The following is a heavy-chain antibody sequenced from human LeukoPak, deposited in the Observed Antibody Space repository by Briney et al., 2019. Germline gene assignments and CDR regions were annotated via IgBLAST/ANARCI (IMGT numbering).Heavy chain of an antibody. J-gene: IGHJ4*02. Sequence: PGGSLRLSCAASGFSFSSYSINWVRQAPGKGLEWVSYINSGSTNKYYADSMKGRFTISRDNEKNSVYLQVGSRRDEETAVYYCARLRRYSDSSGFFYYYDYWGQGTLVTVSS. CDR2: INSGSTNK. CDR1: GFSFSSYS. CDR3: ARLRRYSDSSGFFYYYDY. V-gene: IGHV3-21*06. D-gene: IGHD3-22*01.